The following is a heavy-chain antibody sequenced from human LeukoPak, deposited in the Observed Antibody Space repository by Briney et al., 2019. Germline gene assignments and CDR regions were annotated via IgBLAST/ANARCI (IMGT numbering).Heavy chain of an antibody. CDR2: IYYSGRT. CDR1: GGSINTYY. V-gene: IGHV4-59*01. Sequence: SETLSLTCSVSGGSINTYYWSRIRQPPGKELEWLGYIYYSGRTNYNPSLKSRVTMSVDTSKSQFSLRLNSVTAEDTAVYFCARGGGVLIQIDYWGQGILVTVFS. CDR3: ARGGGVLIQIDY. D-gene: IGHD2-21*01. J-gene: IGHJ4*02.